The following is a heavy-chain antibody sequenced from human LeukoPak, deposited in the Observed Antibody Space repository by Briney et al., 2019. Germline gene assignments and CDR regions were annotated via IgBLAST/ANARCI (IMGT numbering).Heavy chain of an antibody. CDR3: ARENTYYYDSSITRRPQDWFDP. CDR1: GGTFSSYA. J-gene: IGHJ5*02. CDR2: IIPIFSTA. Sequence: SVKVSCKASGGTFSSYAISWVRQAPGQGLEWMGGIIPIFSTANYAQKFQGRVTITADESTSTAYMELSSLRSEDTAVYYCARENTYYYDSSITRRPQDWFDPWGQGTLVTVSS. D-gene: IGHD3-22*01. V-gene: IGHV1-69*13.